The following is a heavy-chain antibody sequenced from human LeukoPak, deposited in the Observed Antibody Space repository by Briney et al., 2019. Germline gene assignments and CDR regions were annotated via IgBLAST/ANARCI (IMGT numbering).Heavy chain of an antibody. J-gene: IGHJ6*03. Sequence: ASVKVSCKASGYTFTGYYMHWVRQAPGQGLEWMGWINPNSGGTNYAQKFQGRVTMTRDTSISTAYMELSRLRSEDTAVYYCARGLMYSYYYYMDVWGKGTTVTVSS. CDR1: GYTFTGYY. D-gene: IGHD1-1*01. CDR2: INPNSGGT. CDR3: ARGLMYSYYYYMDV. V-gene: IGHV1-2*02.